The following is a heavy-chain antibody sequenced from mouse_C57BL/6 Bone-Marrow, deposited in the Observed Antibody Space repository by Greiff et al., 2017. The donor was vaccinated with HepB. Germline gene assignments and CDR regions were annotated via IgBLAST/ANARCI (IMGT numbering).Heavy chain of an antibody. CDR1: GFTFSDYG. V-gene: IGHV5-17*01. CDR3: ARRDGKAWFAY. Sequence: EVKLMESGGGLVKPGGSLKLSCAASGFTFSDYGMHWVRQAPEKGLEWVAYISSGSSTIYYADTGKGRFTISRDNAKNTLFLQMTSLRSEDTAMYYCARRDGKAWFAYWGQGTLVTVSA. J-gene: IGHJ3*01. CDR2: ISSGSSTI. D-gene: IGHD2-3*01.